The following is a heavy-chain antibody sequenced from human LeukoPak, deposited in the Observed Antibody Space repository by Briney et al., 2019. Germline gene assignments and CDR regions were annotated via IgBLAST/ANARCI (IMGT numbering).Heavy chain of an antibody. J-gene: IGHJ3*02. CDR3: ARDDALGDNALDI. CDR1: GFSFSTTG. V-gene: IGHV3-33*01. CDR2: VWYDGGNR. D-gene: IGHD3-16*01. Sequence: PGKSLRLSCEAAGFSFSTTGMHWVRQAPGKGLEWVAHVWYDGGNRYYADSVKGRFTISRDNSKNTLFLQMNSLRAEDTAVYYCARDDALGDNALDIWGQGTMVTVSS.